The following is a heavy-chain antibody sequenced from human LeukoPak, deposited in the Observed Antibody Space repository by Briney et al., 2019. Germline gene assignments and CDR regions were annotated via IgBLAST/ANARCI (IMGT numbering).Heavy chain of an antibody. V-gene: IGHV1-8*01. J-gene: IGHJ4*02. CDR1: GYTFTSYD. Sequence: ASVTVSCKVSGYTFTSYDINWVRQAPGQGLEWMGWMNPNSGNTGYAQKFQGRVTITRNTSISTAYMELSSLRSEDTAVYYCARGRYCSGGSCYPDFDYWGQGTLVTVSS. CDR3: ARGRYCSGGSCYPDFDY. CDR2: MNPNSGNT. D-gene: IGHD2-15*01.